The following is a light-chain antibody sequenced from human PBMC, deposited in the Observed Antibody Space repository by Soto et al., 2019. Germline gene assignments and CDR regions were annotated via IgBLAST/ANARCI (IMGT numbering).Light chain of an antibody. V-gene: IGKV3-20*01. J-gene: IGKJ2*01. CDR3: QQYGSSSYT. CDR2: GAS. CDR1: QSVSSSY. Sequence: EIVLTQSPGTLSLSPGERATLSCRASQSVSSSYLAWYQQKPGQAPRLLIYGASGRATGIPDRFSGSGSGTDFTLTISRLEPEEFAVYYCQQYGSSSYTFGQGTKLEIK.